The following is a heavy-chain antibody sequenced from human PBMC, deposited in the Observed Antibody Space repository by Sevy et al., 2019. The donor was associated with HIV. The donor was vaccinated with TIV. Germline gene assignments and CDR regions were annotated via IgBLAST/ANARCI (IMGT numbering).Heavy chain of an antibody. V-gene: IGHV3-21*01. J-gene: IGHJ6*02. D-gene: IGHD2-2*01. CDR2: ITSSSNYI. Sequence: GGSLRLSCAASGFTFSSYSMNWVRQAPGKGLEWVSSITSSSNYIYYADSVKGRFTISRDNAKNSLYLQMNSLRAEDTAVYYCARDTIVVVPAASGPYYYYYGMDVWGQGTTVTVSS. CDR1: GFTFSSYS. CDR3: ARDTIVVVPAASGPYYYYYGMDV.